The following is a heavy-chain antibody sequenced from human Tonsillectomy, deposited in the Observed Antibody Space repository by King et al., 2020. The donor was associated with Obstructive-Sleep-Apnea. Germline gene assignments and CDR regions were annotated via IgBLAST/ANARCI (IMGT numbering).Heavy chain of an antibody. V-gene: IGHV3-7*03. J-gene: IGHJ4*02. Sequence: VQLVESGGGLVQPGGSLRISCTASGFTFSTYWMTWVRQAPGKGLEWVANIKQDGSERYYVDSVKGRFTISRDNAKNSVSLQMNSLRAEDTAVYYWARGGDKYDFWSGYYSSPSYWGQGTLVTVSS. D-gene: IGHD3-3*01. CDR1: GFTFSTYW. CDR3: ARGGDKYDFWSGYYSSPSY. CDR2: IKQDGSER.